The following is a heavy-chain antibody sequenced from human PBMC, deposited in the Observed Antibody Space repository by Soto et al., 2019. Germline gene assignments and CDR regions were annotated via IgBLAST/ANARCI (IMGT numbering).Heavy chain of an antibody. Sequence: GGSLRLSCAASGFTFSSYGMHWVRQAPGKGLEWVAVIWYDGSNKYYADSVKGRFTISRDNSKNTLYLQMNSLRAEDTAVYYCASFLVRYRSGWPNYYYYGMDVWGPGTSVTVSS. V-gene: IGHV3-33*01. CDR2: IWYDGSNK. CDR1: GFTFSSYG. CDR3: ASFLVRYRSGWPNYYYYGMDV. D-gene: IGHD6-19*01. J-gene: IGHJ6*02.